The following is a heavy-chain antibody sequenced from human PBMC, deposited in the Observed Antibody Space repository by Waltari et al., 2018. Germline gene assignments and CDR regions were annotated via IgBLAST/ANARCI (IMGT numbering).Heavy chain of an antibody. Sequence: QVQLQESGPGLVKPSETLSLTCTVSGGSISSYYWSWIRQPPGKGLEWIGYINNSESTNYNPSRKSRVTISVDTSKNQFSLKRSSVTAADTAVYYCARSSWEAYDYWGQGTLVTVSS. CDR3: ARSSWEAYDY. J-gene: IGHJ4*02. V-gene: IGHV4-59*01. CDR2: INNSEST. D-gene: IGHD6-13*01. CDR1: GGSISSYY.